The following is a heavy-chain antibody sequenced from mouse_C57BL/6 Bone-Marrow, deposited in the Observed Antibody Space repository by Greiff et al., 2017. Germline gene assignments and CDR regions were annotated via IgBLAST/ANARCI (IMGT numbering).Heavy chain of an antibody. CDR3: AKLYGTPCAY. D-gene: IGHD1-1*01. CDR2: LWGGGST. CDR1: GFSLTSYG. V-gene: IGHV2-9*01. Sequence: QVQLKESGPGLVAPSQSLSITCTVSGFSLTSYGVDWVRPPPGKGLEWLGVLWGGGSTNFNSAPMPRLRFSKDNSKSQVFLKMNSLQTEDTAMYYCAKLYGTPCAYWGQGTLVTGSA. J-gene: IGHJ3*01.